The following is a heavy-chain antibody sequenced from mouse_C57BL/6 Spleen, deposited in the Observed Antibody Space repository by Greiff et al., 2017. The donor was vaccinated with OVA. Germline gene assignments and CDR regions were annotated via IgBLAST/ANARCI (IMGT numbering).Heavy chain of an antibody. CDR2: INPSNGGT. D-gene: IGHD1-1*01. V-gene: IGHV1-53*01. J-gene: IGHJ2*01. CDR1: GYTFTSYW. Sequence: QVHVKQSGTELVKPGASVKLSCKASGYTFTSYWMHWVKQRPGQGLEWIGNINPSNGGTNYNEKFKSKATLTVDKSSSTAYMQLSSLTSEDSAVYYCARGDYYGSSWFDYWGQGTTLTVSS. CDR3: ARGDYYGSSWFDY.